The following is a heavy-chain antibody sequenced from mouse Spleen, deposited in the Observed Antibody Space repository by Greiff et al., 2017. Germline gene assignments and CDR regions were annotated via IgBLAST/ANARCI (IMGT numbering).Heavy chain of an antibody. D-gene: IGHD3-2*01. CDR3: ARRDSSGYSFAY. Sequence: VQLQQPGAELVRPGSSVKLSCKASGYTFTSYWMHWVKQRPIQGLEWIGNIDPSDSETHYNQKFKDKATLTVDKSSSTAYMQLSSLTSEDSAVYYCARRDSSGYSFAYWGQGTLVTVSA. J-gene: IGHJ3*01. CDR2: IDPSDSET. V-gene: IGHV1-52*01. CDR1: GYTFTSYW.